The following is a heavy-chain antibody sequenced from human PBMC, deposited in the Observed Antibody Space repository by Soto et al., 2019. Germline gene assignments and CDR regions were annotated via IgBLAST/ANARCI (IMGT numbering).Heavy chain of an antibody. Sequence: SETLSLTCTVSGGSISSSSYYWGWIRQPPGKGLEWIGNIYYSGSTYYNPSLKSRVTISVDTSKNQFSLKLSSVTAADTAVYYCARHSGDYGDYYYGMDVWGQGTTVTVSS. CDR1: GGSISSSSYY. J-gene: IGHJ6*02. CDR3: ARHSGDYGDYYYGMDV. CDR2: IYYSGST. V-gene: IGHV4-39*01. D-gene: IGHD4-17*01.